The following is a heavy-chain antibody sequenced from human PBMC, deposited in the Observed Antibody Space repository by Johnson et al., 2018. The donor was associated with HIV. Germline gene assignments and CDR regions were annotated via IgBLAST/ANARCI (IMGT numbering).Heavy chain of an antibody. J-gene: IGHJ3*02. V-gene: IGHV3-30*02. CDR1: GFTFSSYG. D-gene: IGHD6-19*01. Sequence: QVQLVESGGGVVQPGGSLRLSCAVSGFTFSSYGMHWVRQAPGKGLEWVAFIQYDGSNKYYADSVKGRFTISRDNSKNTLYLQMNSMRPEDTAVYYWAKDLPSGWDGGDAFDIWGQGTMVIVSS. CDR2: IQYDGSNK. CDR3: AKDLPSGWDGGDAFDI.